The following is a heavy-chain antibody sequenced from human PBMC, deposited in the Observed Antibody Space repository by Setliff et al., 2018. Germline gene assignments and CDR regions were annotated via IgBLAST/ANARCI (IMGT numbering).Heavy chain of an antibody. J-gene: IGHJ4*02. V-gene: IGHV3-23*01. D-gene: IGHD6-6*01. CDR1: GFTFSAYG. CDR3: AKRGHYSSSDGLSFDF. Sequence: GGSLRLPCVPAGFTFSAYGMSWVRQAPGKGLEWASSVYNGNAETKYADSVKVRFTISRDRSKNTVYLQMNRLRAEDTAVYYCAKRGHYSSSDGLSFDFWGQGTQVTVSS. CDR2: VYNGNAET.